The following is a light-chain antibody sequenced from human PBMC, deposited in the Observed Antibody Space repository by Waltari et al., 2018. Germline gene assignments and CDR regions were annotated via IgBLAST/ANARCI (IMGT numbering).Light chain of an antibody. CDR2: DGY. CDR1: GSDVVGHDY. Sequence: QSALTQPPPVSGSSGQPTRIPCTGTGSDVVGHDYVYWYQQYPGKAPILIIYDGYNRPSEVSTRFSGSKSDNTASLTISGLQAEDESVYCCSSYTSSGVVFGGGTKLTVL. V-gene: IGLV2-14*01. CDR3: SSYTSSGVV. J-gene: IGLJ2*01.